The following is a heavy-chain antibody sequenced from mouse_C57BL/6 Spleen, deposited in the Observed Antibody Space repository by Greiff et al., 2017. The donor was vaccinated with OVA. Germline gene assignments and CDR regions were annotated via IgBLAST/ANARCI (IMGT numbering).Heavy chain of an antibody. Sequence: EVHLVESGEGLVKPGGSLKLSCAASGFTFSSYAMSWVRQTPEKRLEWVAYISSGGDYLYYADPVKGRFPFSRDYARNTLYLQMSSLKSEDTAMYYCTRASANWDWYFDVWGTGTTVTVSS. CDR3: TRASANWDWYFDV. D-gene: IGHD4-1*01. V-gene: IGHV5-9-1*02. J-gene: IGHJ1*03. CDR1: GFTFSSYA. CDR2: ISSGGDYL.